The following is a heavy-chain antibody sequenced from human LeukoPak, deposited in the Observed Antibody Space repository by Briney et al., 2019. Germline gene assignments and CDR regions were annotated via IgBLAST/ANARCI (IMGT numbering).Heavy chain of an antibody. D-gene: IGHD6-19*01. CDR3: VRQLTRHTSDWDYHYGLDV. CDR2: TYYRSKWYF. Sequence: SQTLSLTCAISGDSVSSNSVTWNWIRQSPSRGLEWLGRTYYRSKWYFDYAVSVKSRMTVSPDTSKNRFSLQLNSVTPEDTAVYYCVRQLTRHTSDWDYHYGLDVWGQGTTVTVSS. V-gene: IGHV6-1*01. J-gene: IGHJ6*02. CDR1: GDSVSSNSVT.